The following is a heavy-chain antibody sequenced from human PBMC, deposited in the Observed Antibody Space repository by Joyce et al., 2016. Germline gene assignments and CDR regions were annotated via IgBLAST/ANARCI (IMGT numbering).Heavy chain of an antibody. CDR3: AKDARQSGGPGGYFDL. D-gene: IGHD3-16*01. V-gene: IGHV3-23*01. CDR1: GFTFINFG. CDR2: ISGGGVST. J-gene: IGHJ2*01. Sequence: EVQLLESGERLVQPGGSLRLSCAASGFTFINFGINWVRQAPGNGLAWVSSISGGGVSTNYADAGKGRFTISRDNSNNTVFLQMSNVRAEDAALYYCAKDARQSGGPGGYFDLWGRGTLVAVSS.